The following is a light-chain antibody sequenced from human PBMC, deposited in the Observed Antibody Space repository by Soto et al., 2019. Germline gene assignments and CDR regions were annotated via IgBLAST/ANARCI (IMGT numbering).Light chain of an antibody. CDR1: SSNIGAGYD. CDR3: QSHDNSLSGFYV. J-gene: IGLJ1*01. Sequence: QSGLTQPRSVSGAPGQRGTTSCTGSSSNIGAGYDVHWYQQLPGTAPKLLIYGNSNRPSGVPDRFSGSKSGTSASLAITGLQSEDDADYFCQSHDNSLSGFYVFGTGTKVTVL. CDR2: GNS. V-gene: IGLV1-40*01.